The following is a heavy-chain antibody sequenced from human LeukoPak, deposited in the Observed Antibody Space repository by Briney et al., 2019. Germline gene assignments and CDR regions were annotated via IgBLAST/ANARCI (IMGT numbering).Heavy chain of an antibody. D-gene: IGHD2-15*01. J-gene: IGHJ6*03. CDR1: GFTFSSYE. V-gene: IGHV3-66*01. CDR2: IYSGGST. Sequence: PGGSLRLSCAASGFTFSSYEMNWVRQAPGKGLEWVSVIYSGGSTYYADSVKGRFTISRDNSKNTLYLQMNSLRAEDTAVYYCARWYEVWSDYYYYYCMDVWGKGTTVTISS. CDR3: ARWYEVWSDYYYYYCMDV.